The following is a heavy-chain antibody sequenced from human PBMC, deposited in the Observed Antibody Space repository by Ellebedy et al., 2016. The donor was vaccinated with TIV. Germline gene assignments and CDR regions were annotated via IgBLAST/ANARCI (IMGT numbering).Heavy chain of an antibody. J-gene: IGHJ4*02. CDR1: GDSVSSNSAA. V-gene: IGHV6-1*01. Sequence: SQTLSLTXXISGDSVSSNSAAWNWIRQSPSRGLEWLGRTYYRSKWYNDYAVSVKSRITINPDTSKNQFSLQLNSVTPEDTAVYYCAGGNTDGYSSSWYSLHYFDYWGQGTLVTVSS. D-gene: IGHD6-13*01. CDR2: TYYRSKWYN. CDR3: AGGNTDGYSSSWYSLHYFDY.